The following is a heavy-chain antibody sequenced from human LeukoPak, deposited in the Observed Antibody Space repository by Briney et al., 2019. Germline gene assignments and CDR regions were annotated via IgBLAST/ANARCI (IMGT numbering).Heavy chain of an antibody. CDR3: ARVGLAAAGNGRFDP. CDR1: GGSISSYY. D-gene: IGHD6-13*01. Sequence: SETLSLTCTVSGGSISSYYWSWIRQPPGKGLEWIGYIYTSGSTNYNPSLKSRVTISVDTSKNQFSLKLSSVTAADTAVYYCARVGLAAAGNGRFDPWGQGTLVTDSS. V-gene: IGHV4-4*09. CDR2: IYTSGST. J-gene: IGHJ5*02.